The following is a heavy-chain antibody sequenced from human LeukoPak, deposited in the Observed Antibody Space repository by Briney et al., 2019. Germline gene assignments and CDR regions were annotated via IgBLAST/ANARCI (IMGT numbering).Heavy chain of an antibody. CDR2: IYTSGST. V-gene: IGHV4-61*02. CDR3: ARGRVEMATIDFDY. J-gene: IGHJ4*02. Sequence: SQTLSLTCTVSGDSISSGSYYWSWIRQPAGKGLEWIGRIYTSGSTNYNPSLKSRVTISVDTSKNQFSLKLSSVTAADTAMYYCARGRVEMATIDFDYWGQGTQVTVSS. D-gene: IGHD5-24*01. CDR1: GDSISSGSYY.